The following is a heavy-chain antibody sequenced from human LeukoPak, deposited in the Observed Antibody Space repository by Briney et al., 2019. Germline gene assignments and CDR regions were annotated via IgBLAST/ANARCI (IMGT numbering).Heavy chain of an antibody. CDR1: GFTFSSYG. V-gene: IGHV3-30*02. Sequence: GGSLRLSCAASGFTFSSYGMHWVRQAPGKGLEWVAFIRYDGSNKYYADSVKGRFTISRDNSKNTLYLQMNSLRAEDTAVYYCAIIPLAARPEVGAFDIWGQGIMVTVSS. D-gene: IGHD6-6*01. CDR3: AIIPLAARPEVGAFDI. J-gene: IGHJ3*02. CDR2: IRYDGSNK.